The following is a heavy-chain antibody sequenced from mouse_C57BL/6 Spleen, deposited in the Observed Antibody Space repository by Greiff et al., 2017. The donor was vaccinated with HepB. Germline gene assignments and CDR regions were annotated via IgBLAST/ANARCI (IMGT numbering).Heavy chain of an antibody. Sequence: VQVVESGPELVKPGASVKLSCKASGYTFTSYDINWVKQRPGQGLEWIGWIYPRDGSTKYNEKFKGKATLTVDTSSSTAYMELHSLTSEDSAVYFCARHWDPYAMDYWGQGTSVTVSS. D-gene: IGHD4-1*01. J-gene: IGHJ4*01. CDR3: ARHWDPYAMDY. CDR2: IYPRDGST. CDR1: GYTFTSYD. V-gene: IGHV1-85*01.